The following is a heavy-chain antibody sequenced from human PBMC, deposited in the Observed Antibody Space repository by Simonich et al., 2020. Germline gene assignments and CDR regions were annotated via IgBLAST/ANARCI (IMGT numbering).Heavy chain of an antibody. Sequence: QVQLVQSGAEVKKPGSSVKVSCKASGGTFSSYAISWVRQAPGQGLEWMEVTIPIHGIANYAQKFQGRVTITADKSTSTAYMELSSLRSEDTAVYYCARGGLADRRIVYYYYMDVWGKGTTVTVSS. CDR2: TIPIHGIA. CDR3: ARGGLADRRIVYYYYMDV. J-gene: IGHJ6*03. V-gene: IGHV1-69*09. CDR1: GGTFSSYA. D-gene: IGHD2-15*01.